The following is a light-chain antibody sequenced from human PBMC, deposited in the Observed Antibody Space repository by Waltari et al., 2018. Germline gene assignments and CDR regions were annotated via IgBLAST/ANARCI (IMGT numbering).Light chain of an antibody. Sequence: DIQLTQSPSFLSSSVGDRVTISCRASQGISTYLAWFQQKPGKAPSRLIYAAAILQGGVPSRFCGSGSGTDFPLTISSLQPEDFGTYYCQQIKSYPITFGGGTKVEVK. CDR2: AAA. CDR3: QQIKSYPIT. CDR1: QGISTY. V-gene: IGKV1-9*01. J-gene: IGKJ4*01.